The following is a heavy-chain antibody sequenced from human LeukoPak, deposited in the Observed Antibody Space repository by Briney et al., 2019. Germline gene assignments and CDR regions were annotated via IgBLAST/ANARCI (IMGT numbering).Heavy chain of an antibody. D-gene: IGHD5-18*01. J-gene: IGHJ4*02. CDR3: ARDTAMKR. Sequence: SETLSLTCTVSGGSISSYYWSWIRQPPGKGLEWIGYIYYSGSTNYNPSLKSRVTVSVDTSKNQFSLKLSSVTAADTAVYYCARDTAMKRWGQGTLVTVSS. CDR2: IYYSGST. V-gene: IGHV4-59*01. CDR1: GGSISSYY.